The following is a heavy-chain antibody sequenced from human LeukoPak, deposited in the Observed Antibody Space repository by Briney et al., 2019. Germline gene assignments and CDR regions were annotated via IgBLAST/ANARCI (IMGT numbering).Heavy chain of an antibody. CDR2: INHSGST. V-gene: IGHV4-34*01. CDR1: GGSFSGYY. Sequence: SETLSLTCAVYGGSFSGYYWSWIRQPPGKGLEWIGEINHSGSTNYNPSLKSRVTISVDTSKNQFSLKLSSVTAADTAVYYCARVIGGNTAFDIWGQGTMVTVSS. D-gene: IGHD2-15*01. CDR3: ARVIGGNTAFDI. J-gene: IGHJ3*02.